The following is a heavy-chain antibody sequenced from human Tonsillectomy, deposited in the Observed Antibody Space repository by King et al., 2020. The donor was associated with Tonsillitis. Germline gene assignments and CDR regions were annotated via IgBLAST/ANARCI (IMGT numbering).Heavy chain of an antibody. Sequence: VQLVESGGGLVQPGGSLRLSCEVSGFTFSNYWMSWVRQAPGKGLEWVANIKQNESEKYYLDSVKGRFTISRDNAKNSLYLQMNSLRAEDTAVYYCARDPRRRDDYHYPYYWGQGTLVTVSS. CDR1: GFTFSNYW. CDR3: ARDPRRRDDYHYPYY. V-gene: IGHV3-7*01. J-gene: IGHJ4*02. CDR2: IKQNESEK. D-gene: IGHD5-24*01.